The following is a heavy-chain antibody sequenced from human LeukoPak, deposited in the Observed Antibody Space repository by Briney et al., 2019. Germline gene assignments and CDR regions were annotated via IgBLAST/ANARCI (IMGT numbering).Heavy chain of an antibody. J-gene: IGHJ4*02. D-gene: IGHD6-13*01. CDR1: GFTFSSYA. Sequence: GGSLRLSCAASGFTFSSYAMHWVRQAPGKGLEWVAVISYDGSNKYYADSVKGRFTISRDNSKNTLYLQMNTLRADDTAVYYCAKDHGSSDWYYFDYWGQGTLVTVSS. CDR3: AKDHGSSDWYYFDY. CDR2: ISYDGSNK. V-gene: IGHV3-30*04.